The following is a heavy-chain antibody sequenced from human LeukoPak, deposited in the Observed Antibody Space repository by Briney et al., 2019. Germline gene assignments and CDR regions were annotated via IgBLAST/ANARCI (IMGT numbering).Heavy chain of an antibody. Sequence: PSETLSLTCAGYGGSFSGYYWSWIRQPPGKGLEWIGEINHSGSTNYNPSLKSRVTISVDTSKNQFSLKLSSVTAADTAVYYCARFALGYCSSTSCPKYYFDYWGQGTLVTVSS. CDR2: INHSGST. J-gene: IGHJ4*02. CDR1: GGSFSGYY. D-gene: IGHD2-2*01. V-gene: IGHV4-34*01. CDR3: ARFALGYCSSTSCPKYYFDY.